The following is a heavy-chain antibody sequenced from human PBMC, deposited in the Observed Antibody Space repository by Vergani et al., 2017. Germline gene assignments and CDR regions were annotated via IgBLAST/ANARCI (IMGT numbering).Heavy chain of an antibody. D-gene: IGHD6-13*01. J-gene: IGHJ4*02. V-gene: IGHV3-21*01. Sequence: VQLVESGGGLVKPGGSLRLSCAASGFTFSSYSMNWVRQAPGKGLEWVSSISSSSSYIYYADSVKGRFTISRDNAKNSLYLQMNSLRAEDTAVYYCARGAVEQQLDDYWGQGTLVTVSS. CDR2: ISSSSSYI. CDR1: GFTFSSYS. CDR3: ARGAVEQQLDDY.